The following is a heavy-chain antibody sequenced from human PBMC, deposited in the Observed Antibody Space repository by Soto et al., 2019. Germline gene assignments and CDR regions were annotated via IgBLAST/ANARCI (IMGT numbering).Heavy chain of an antibody. V-gene: IGHV6-1*01. CDR3: ARETLASSSSWYSYYYYGMDV. J-gene: IGHJ6*02. CDR2: TYYRSKWYN. D-gene: IGHD6-13*01. Sequence: KQSQTLSLTCAISGDSVSSNSAAWNWIRQSPSRGLEWLGRTYYRSKWYNDYAVSVKSRITINPDTSKNQFSLQLNSVTPEDTAVYYCARETLASSSSWYSYYYYGMDVWGQEPTVPVSS. CDR1: GDSVSSNSAA.